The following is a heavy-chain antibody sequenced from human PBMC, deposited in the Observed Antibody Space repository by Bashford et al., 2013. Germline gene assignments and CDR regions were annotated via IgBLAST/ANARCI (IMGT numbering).Heavy chain of an antibody. CDR1: GYSFIGSY. V-gene: IGHV1-18*04. CDR2: ISAYNGNT. D-gene: IGHD2-21*02. J-gene: IGHJ4*02. Sequence: ASVKVSCKASGYSFIGSYIHWVRQAPGQGLEWMGWISAYNGNTNYAQKLQGRVTMTTDTSTSTAYMELRSLRSDDTAVYYCARSGAVVVTAFHDYWGQGTLVTVSS. CDR3: ARSGAVVVTAFHDY.